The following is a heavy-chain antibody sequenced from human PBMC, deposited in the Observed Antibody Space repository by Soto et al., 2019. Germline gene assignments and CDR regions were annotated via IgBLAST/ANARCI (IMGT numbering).Heavy chain of an antibody. CDR3: AKGSVVTYLGY. CDR1: GFTFSSYA. V-gene: IGHV3-23*01. Sequence: EVQLLESGGGLVQPGGSLRLSCAASGFTFSSYAMSWVRQAPGKGLEWVSGISGGGGSTYFADSVKGRSTISRDNSKNTLYLQMNSLRAEDTAVYFCAKGSVVTYLGYWGQGTLVTVSS. J-gene: IGHJ4*02. D-gene: IGHD3-22*01. CDR2: ISGGGGST.